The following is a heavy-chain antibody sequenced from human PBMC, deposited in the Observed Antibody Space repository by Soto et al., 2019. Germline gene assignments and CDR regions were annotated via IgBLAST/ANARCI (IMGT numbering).Heavy chain of an antibody. D-gene: IGHD3-22*01. CDR3: ARDALYYYDSSGYWKSPFDY. CDR2: ISSSSSTI. Sequence: PGGSLRLSCAASGFTFSSYSMNWVRQAPGKGLEWVSCISSSSSTIYYADSVKGRFTISRDNAKNSLYLQMNSLRDEDTAVYYCARDALYYYDSSGYWKSPFDYWGQGTLVTVSS. J-gene: IGHJ4*02. CDR1: GFTFSSYS. V-gene: IGHV3-48*02.